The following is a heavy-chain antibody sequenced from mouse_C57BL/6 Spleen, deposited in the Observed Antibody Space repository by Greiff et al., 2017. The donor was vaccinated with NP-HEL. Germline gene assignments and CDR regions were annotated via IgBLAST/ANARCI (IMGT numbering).Heavy chain of an antibody. CDR1: GFSLTSYG. D-gene: IGHD1-1*01. J-gene: IGHJ4*01. CDR3: ARHGTLGSRAMDY. CDR2: IWSDGST. Sequence: VMLVESGPGLVAPSQSLSITCTVSGFSLTSYGVHWVRQPPGKGLEWLVVIWSDGSTTYNSALKSRLSISKDNSKSQVFLKMNSLQTDDTAMYYCARHGTLGSRAMDYWGQGTSVTVSS. V-gene: IGHV2-6-1*01.